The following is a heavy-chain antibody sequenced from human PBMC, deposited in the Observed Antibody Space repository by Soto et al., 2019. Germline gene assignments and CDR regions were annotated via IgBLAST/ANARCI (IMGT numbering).Heavy chain of an antibody. CDR3: ARDIWNIYYYYGMDV. Sequence: ASVKVSCKASGYTFSNFAMHWVRQAPGQRLEWMGWINAGNWNTKYSQKFQGRVTITRDTSASTAYMELRSLRSDDTAVYYCARDIWNIYYYYGMDVWGQGTTVTVSS. CDR1: GYTFSNFA. D-gene: IGHD1-1*01. V-gene: IGHV1-3*01. CDR2: INAGNWNT. J-gene: IGHJ6*02.